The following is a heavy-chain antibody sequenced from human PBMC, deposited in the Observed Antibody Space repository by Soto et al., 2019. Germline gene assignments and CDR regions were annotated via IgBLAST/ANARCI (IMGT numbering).Heavy chain of an antibody. CDR2: INSEGTGT. J-gene: IGHJ4*02. CDR3: VRVCDSRGSDSDD. Sequence: HPVEFRSLAGGASGFTFRVYAMSWVRQAQGKGLVWVSRINSEGTGTIYGDSVKGRCTISRDNAKNTLYLQMNRLRAEDTAVYYFVRVCDSRGSDSDDWEQGT. V-gene: IGHV3-74*01. CDR1: GFTFRVYA. D-gene: IGHD6-13*01.